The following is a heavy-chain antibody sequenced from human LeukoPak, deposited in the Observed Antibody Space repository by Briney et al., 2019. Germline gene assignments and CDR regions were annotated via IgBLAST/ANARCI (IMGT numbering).Heavy chain of an antibody. CDR3: AKDGGNYSSDY. D-gene: IGHD4-23*01. V-gene: IGHV3-23*01. CDR2: ISAAGGST. CDR1: GFTFSRNA. Sequence: GGSLRLSCAASGFTFSRNAMSWVRQAPGKGLSWVSTISAAGGSTFYADSVRGRFTISRDNSKNTLYLQMNSLRAEDTGLYYCAKDGGNYSSDYWGQGTLVTVPS. J-gene: IGHJ4*02.